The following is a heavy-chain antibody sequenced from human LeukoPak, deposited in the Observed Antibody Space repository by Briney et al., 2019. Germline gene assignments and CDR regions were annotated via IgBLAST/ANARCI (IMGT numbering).Heavy chain of an antibody. CDR1: GGSISSYS. CDR2: MYYSGST. V-gene: IGHV4-59*01. J-gene: IGHJ4*02. CDR3: ARDDGYNFWYFDY. D-gene: IGHD5-24*01. Sequence: PETLSLTCTVSGGSISSYSWSWIRQPPGKGLEWIAYMYYSGSTNYNPSLKSRVTISVDTSKDQFSLKLSSVTAADTAVYYCARDDGYNFWYFDYWGQGTLVTVSS.